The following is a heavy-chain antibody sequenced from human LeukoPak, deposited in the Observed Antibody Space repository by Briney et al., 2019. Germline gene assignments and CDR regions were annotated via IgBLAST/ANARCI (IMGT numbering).Heavy chain of an antibody. J-gene: IGHJ3*02. V-gene: IGHV1-18*01. CDR1: GGTFSSYA. D-gene: IGHD1-26*01. CDR3: ARVGPYSGSYWADI. CDR2: ISAYNGNT. Sequence: ASVKVSCKASGGTFSSYAISWVRQAPGQGLEWMGWISAYNGNTNYAQKLQGRVTMTTDTSTSTAYMELRSLRSDDTAVYYCARVGPYSGSYWADIWGQGTMVTVSS.